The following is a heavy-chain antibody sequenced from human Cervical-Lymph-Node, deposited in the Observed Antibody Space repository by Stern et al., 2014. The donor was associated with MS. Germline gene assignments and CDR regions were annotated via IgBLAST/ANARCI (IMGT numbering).Heavy chain of an antibody. D-gene: IGHD2-21*01. CDR3: AKSPTWGVSAFDP. Sequence: EVQLVQSGGGLVQPGRSLRLSCSASGFAFTNYALHWVRQPPGKGLEWVSSVSWNSGNVDYADSVKGRFTISRDNAKNSLYLQMNSLRAEDTALYYCAKSPTWGVSAFDPWGQGTLVTVSS. V-gene: IGHV3-9*01. J-gene: IGHJ5*02. CDR2: VSWNSGNV. CDR1: GFAFTNYA.